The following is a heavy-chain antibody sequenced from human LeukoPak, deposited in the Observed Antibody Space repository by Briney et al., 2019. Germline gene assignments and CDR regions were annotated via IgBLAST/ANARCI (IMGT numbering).Heavy chain of an antibody. CDR3: ARDGGYCSSTSCLNWFDP. V-gene: IGHV4-4*07. CDR1: GGSISSYY. CDR2: IYASGST. J-gene: IGHJ5*02. Sequence: SETLSLTCTVSGGSISSYYWTWIRQPAGKGLEWIGRIYASGSTNYNPSLKSRVTLALDTSKNQFSLKLSSVTAADTAVYYCARDGGYCSSTSCLNWFDPWGQGTLVTVSS. D-gene: IGHD2-2*01.